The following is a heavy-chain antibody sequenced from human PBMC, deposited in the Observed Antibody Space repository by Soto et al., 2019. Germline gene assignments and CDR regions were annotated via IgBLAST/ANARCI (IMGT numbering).Heavy chain of an antibody. Sequence: EVQLLESGGGLVQPGGSLRLSCAASGFTFSSYAMSWVRQAPGKGLEWVSAISGSGGSTYYADSVKGRFTISRDNSKNTLYLQMNSLRAEDTAVYYCASRYCSGGSCYSDYYYGMDVWGQGNTVTVSS. J-gene: IGHJ6*02. CDR2: ISGSGGST. V-gene: IGHV3-23*01. CDR3: ASRYCSGGSCYSDYYYGMDV. D-gene: IGHD2-15*01. CDR1: GFTFSSYA.